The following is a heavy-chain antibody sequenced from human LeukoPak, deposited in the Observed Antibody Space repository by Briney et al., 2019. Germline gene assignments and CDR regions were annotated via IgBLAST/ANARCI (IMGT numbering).Heavy chain of an antibody. CDR3: AKSRRGAAAGTVRLFFDY. Sequence: GGSLRLSCAASGFTFSSYAMSWVRQAPGKGLEWVSAISGSGGSTYYADSVKGRFTISRDNSKNTLYLQMNSLRAEDTAVYYCAKSRRGAAAGTVRLFFDYWGQGTLVTVSS. D-gene: IGHD6-13*01. CDR2: ISGSGGST. J-gene: IGHJ4*02. V-gene: IGHV3-23*01. CDR1: GFTFSSYA.